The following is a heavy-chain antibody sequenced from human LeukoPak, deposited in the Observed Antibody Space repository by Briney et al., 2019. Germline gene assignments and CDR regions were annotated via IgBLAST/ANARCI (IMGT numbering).Heavy chain of an antibody. Sequence: PGGSLRLSCAASGFTFSSYSMNWVRQAPGKGLEWVSAISGSGGSAYYADSVKGRFTISRDNSKNTLYLQMNSLRAEDTAVYYCAKGGEDSSGYFLDYWGQGTLVTVSS. CDR1: GFTFSSYS. J-gene: IGHJ4*02. CDR2: ISGSGGSA. V-gene: IGHV3-23*01. CDR3: AKGGEDSSGYFLDY. D-gene: IGHD3-22*01.